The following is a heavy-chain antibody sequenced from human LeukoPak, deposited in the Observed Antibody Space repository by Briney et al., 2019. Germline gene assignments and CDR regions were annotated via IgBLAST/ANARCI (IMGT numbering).Heavy chain of an antibody. V-gene: IGHV1-8*01. D-gene: IGHD4-11*01. J-gene: IGHJ5*02. CDR3: ARAFMTTKTTEFDP. CDR1: GYTFTSYD. CDR2: MNPNSGNT. Sequence: ASVKVSCKASGYTFTSYDINWLGQATGQGLEWMGWMNPNSGNTGYAQKFQGRATMTRNTSISTAYMELSSLRSEDTAVYYCARAFMTTKTTEFDPWGQGTLVTVSS.